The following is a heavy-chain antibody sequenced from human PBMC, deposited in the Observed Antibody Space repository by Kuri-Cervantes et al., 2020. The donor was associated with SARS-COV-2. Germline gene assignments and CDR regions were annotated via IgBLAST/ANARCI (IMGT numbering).Heavy chain of an antibody. CDR3: ARGGEDFVQETRNWFEP. V-gene: IGHV3-64*02. D-gene: IGHD2-8*01. CDR2: ISSNGGST. CDR1: GFTFSSYA. J-gene: IGHJ5*02. Sequence: GGSLRLSCAASGFTFSSYAMHWVRQAPGKGLEYVSAISSNGGSTYYADSVKGRFTISRDNSKNTLYLQMGSLRAEDMAVYYCARGGEDFVQETRNWFEPWGRGTQVTVSS.